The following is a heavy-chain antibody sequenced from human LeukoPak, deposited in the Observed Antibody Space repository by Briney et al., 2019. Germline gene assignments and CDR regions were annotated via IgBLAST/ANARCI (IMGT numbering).Heavy chain of an antibody. CDR1: GYTFTSYD. CDR2: MNPNSGNT. CDR3: ASQSRGLGY. V-gene: IGHV1-8*01. J-gene: IGHJ4*02. Sequence: VASVTVSCKASGYTFTSYDINWVRQAAGQGLEWMGWMNPNSGNTGYAQKFQGRVTITRDTSISTAYMELSRLRSDDTAVYYCASQSRGLGYWGQGTLVTVSS. D-gene: IGHD3-10*01.